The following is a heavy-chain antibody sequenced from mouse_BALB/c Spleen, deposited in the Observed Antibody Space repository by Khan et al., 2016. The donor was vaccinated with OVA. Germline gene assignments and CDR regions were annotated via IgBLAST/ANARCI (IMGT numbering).Heavy chain of an antibody. Sequence: QVQLKESGAELARPGASVMMSCKTSGYTFTSNTMHWVKQRPGQGLEWIGYINPSTGYTNYIQHFKDKATLTADKSSNTAYMQLSSLTSEDSALYYCARRATGYTLDYWGQGTSVTVSS. CDR2: INPSTGYT. CDR3: ARRATGYTLDY. CDR1: GYTFTSNT. D-gene: IGHD1-3*01. J-gene: IGHJ4*01. V-gene: IGHV1-4*01.